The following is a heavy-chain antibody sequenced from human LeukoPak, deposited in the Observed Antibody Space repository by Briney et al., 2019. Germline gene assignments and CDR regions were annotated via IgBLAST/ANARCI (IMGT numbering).Heavy chain of an antibody. V-gene: IGHV3-21*01. CDR2: ISSSSSYI. CDR3: ARDDYGDYVGDY. J-gene: IGHJ4*02. Sequence: GGSLRLSCAASGFTFSSYSMNWVRQAPGKGLEWVSSISSSSSYIYYADSVKGRFTISRDNAKNSLYLQMNSLRAEDTAVYYCARDDYGDYVGDYWGQGTLVTVSS. D-gene: IGHD4-17*01. CDR1: GFTFSSYS.